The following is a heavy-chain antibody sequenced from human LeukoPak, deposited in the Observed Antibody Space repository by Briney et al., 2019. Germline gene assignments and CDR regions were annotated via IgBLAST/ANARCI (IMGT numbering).Heavy chain of an antibody. J-gene: IGHJ4*02. CDR3: ARVQPHYYDSSGYPPDY. V-gene: IGHV3-11*01. D-gene: IGHD3-22*01. Sequence: NPGGSLRLSCAASGFTFSDYYMSWIRQAPGKGLEWVSDISSSGSTIYYAYSVKGRFTIPRDNAKNSLYLQMNSLRAEDTAVYYCARVQPHYYDSSGYPPDYWGQGTLVTVSS. CDR2: ISSSGSTI. CDR1: GFTFSDYY.